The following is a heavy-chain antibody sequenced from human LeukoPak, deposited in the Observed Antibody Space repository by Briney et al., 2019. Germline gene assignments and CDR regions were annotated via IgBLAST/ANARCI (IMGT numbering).Heavy chain of an antibody. CDR3: AKDLKGGYDYFDY. J-gene: IGHJ4*02. D-gene: IGHD6-13*01. V-gene: IGHV3-23*01. Sequence: GGSLRLSCAASGFTFSNYAMNWVRQAPGKGLEWVSAISITGGSTHYADSVKGRFTISRDNSKNTLCLQMNSLRAEDTAVYYCAKDLKGGYDYFDYWGQETLVTVSS. CDR1: GFTFSNYA. CDR2: ISITGGST.